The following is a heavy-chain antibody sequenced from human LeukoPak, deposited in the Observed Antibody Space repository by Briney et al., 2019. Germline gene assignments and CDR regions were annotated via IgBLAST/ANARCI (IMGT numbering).Heavy chain of an antibody. CDR2: INPNSGGT. CDR3: ASEINTSYYYYGMDV. V-gene: IGHV1-2*02. CDR1: GYTFTGYY. J-gene: IGHJ6*02. D-gene: IGHD2-2*02. Sequence: ASVTVSCKASGYTFTGYYMHWVRQAPGQGLEWMGWINPNSGGTNYAQKFQGRVTMTRDTSISTAYMELSSLRSEDTAVYYCASEINTSYYYYGMDVWGQGTTVTVSS.